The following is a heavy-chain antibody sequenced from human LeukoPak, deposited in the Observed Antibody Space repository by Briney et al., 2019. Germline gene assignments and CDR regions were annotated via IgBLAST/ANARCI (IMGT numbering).Heavy chain of an antibody. J-gene: IGHJ4*02. V-gene: IGHV1-8*01. CDR3: AREPRRFGD. D-gene: IGHD3-10*01. CDR2: MNPNSGNT. CDR1: GYTFTSYD. Sequence: ASVKVSCKASGYTFTSYDINWVRQATGQGLEWLGYMNPNSGNTGYAQKFRGRVTMTSDTSINTAYMELSSLRSEDTAVYYCAREPRRFGDWGQGTLVTVSS.